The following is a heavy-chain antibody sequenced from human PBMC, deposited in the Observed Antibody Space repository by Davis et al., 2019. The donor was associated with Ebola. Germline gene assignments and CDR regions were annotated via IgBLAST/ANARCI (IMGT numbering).Heavy chain of an antibody. Sequence: SVKVSCKASGGTFSSYAISWVRQAPGQGLEWMGGIIPILGIANYAQKFQGRVTITADKSTSTAYMDLSSLRSEDTAVYYCARGHDSTYGMDVWGQGTTVTVSS. D-gene: IGHD2-21*02. V-gene: IGHV1-69*10. CDR1: GGTFSSYA. CDR3: ARGHDSTYGMDV. CDR2: IIPILGIA. J-gene: IGHJ6*02.